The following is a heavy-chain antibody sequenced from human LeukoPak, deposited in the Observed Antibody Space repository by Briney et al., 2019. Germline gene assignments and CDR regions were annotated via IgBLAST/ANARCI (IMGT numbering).Heavy chain of an antibody. CDR1: GFTFSSYA. CDR2: IRYDGSNK. D-gene: IGHD6-13*01. V-gene: IGHV3-30*02. Sequence: PGGSLRLSCAASGFTFSSYAMHWVRQAPGKGLEWVAFIRYDGSNKYYADSVKGRFTISRDNSKNTLYLQMNSLRAEDTAVYYCAKDRNSCFDYWGQGTLVTVSS. CDR3: AKDRNSCFDY. J-gene: IGHJ4*02.